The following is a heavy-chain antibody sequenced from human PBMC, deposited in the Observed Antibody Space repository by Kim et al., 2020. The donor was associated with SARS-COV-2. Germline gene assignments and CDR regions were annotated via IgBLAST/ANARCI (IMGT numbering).Heavy chain of an antibody. V-gene: IGHV3-74*01. J-gene: IGHJ3*02. D-gene: IGHD3-9*01. CDR3: VRDQSDDWPNKSFDI. Sequence: ADSVKGRFTISRDNAKNTLYLQMNSLRAEDTAVYFCVRDQSDDWPNKSFDIWGQGTMVTVSS.